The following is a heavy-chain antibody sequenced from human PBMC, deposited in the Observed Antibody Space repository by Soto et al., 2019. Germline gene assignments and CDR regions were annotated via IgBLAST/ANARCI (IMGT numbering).Heavy chain of an antibody. Sequence: SGPRLVNPTQTLTLTCTFSGFSLSTSGMCVSWIRQPPGKALEWLALIDWDDDKYYSTSLKTRLTISKDTSKNQVVLTMTNMDPVDTATYYCARINEDSSGYYYYGMDVWGQGTTVTVS. J-gene: IGHJ6*02. CDR3: ARINEDSSGYYYYGMDV. D-gene: IGHD3-22*01. CDR1: GFSLSTSGMC. V-gene: IGHV2-70*01. CDR2: IDWDDDK.